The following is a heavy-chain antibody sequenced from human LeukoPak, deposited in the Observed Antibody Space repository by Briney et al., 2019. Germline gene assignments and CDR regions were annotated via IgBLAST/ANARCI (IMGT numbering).Heavy chain of an antibody. CDR2: IYSGGST. V-gene: IGHV3-66*01. CDR1: GFTVSSNY. CDR3: ARVVDGDYADY. D-gene: IGHD4-17*01. J-gene: IGHJ4*02. Sequence: GGSLRLSCAASGFTVSSNYMSWVRQAPGKGLEWVSVIYSGGSTYYADSVKGRFTISRDNSRNTLYLQMNSLRAEDTAVYYCARVVDGDYADYWGQGTLVTVSS.